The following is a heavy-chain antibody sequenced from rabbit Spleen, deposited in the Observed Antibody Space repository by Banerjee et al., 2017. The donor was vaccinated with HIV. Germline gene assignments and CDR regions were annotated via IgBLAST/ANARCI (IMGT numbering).Heavy chain of an antibody. V-gene: IGHV1S47*01. CDR1: GFDFSRYG. Sequence: QEQLVESGGGLVQPGGSLKLSCKASGFDFSRYGVSWVRQAPGKGLEWIGYIEPIFGNTYYANWVNGRFTISSHNAQNTLYLQLSSLTAADTATYFCARDLDGVIGWNFGWWGQGTLVTVS. J-gene: IGHJ4*01. CDR2: IEPIFGNT. CDR3: ARDLDGVIGWNFGW. D-gene: IGHD1-1*01.